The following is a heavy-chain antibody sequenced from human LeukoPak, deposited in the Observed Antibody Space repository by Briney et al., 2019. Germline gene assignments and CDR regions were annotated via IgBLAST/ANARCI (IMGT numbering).Heavy chain of an antibody. CDR3: ARLGSISLDY. CDR1: GGSISSSSYY. D-gene: IGHD6-6*01. J-gene: IGHJ4*02. CDR2: IYYSGST. V-gene: IGHV4-39*01. Sequence: SETLSLTCTVSGGSISSSSYYWGWLRQPPGKGLEWIGSIYYSGSTYYNPSLKSRVTISVDTSKNQFSLKLSSVTAADTAVYYCARLGSISLDYWGQGTLVTVSS.